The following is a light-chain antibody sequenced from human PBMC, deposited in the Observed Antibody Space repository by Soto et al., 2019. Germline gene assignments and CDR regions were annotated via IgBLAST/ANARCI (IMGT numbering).Light chain of an antibody. Sequence: DIQMTQSPSTLSASVGDRVTITCRASQSISSWLAWYQQKPGKAPKLLIYKASSLESGVPSRFSGAGSGTEFSLAIGSLQADDFASTACQQYNSYSATFGPGTEVEIE. J-gene: IGKJ1*01. CDR1: QSISSW. CDR2: KAS. V-gene: IGKV1-5*03. CDR3: QQYNSYSAT.